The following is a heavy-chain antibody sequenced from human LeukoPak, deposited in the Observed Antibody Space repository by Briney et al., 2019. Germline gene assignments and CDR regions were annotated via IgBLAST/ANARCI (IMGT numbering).Heavy chain of an antibody. J-gene: IGHJ6*04. V-gene: IGHV4-34*01. CDR3: ARGHYYGSGSYYHGGYYYGMDV. Sequence: SEILSLTCAVYGGSFSGYYWSWIRQPPGKGLEWIGEINHSGSTNYNPSLKSRVTISVDTSKNQFSLKLSSVTAADTAVYYCARGHYYGSGSYYHGGYYYGMDVWGKGTTVTVSS. CDR1: GGSFSGYY. D-gene: IGHD3-10*01. CDR2: INHSGST.